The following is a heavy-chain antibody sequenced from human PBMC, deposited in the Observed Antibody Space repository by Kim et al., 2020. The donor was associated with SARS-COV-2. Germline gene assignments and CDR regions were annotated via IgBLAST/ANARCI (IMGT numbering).Heavy chain of an antibody. Sequence: ASVKVSCKASGYTFTGYYMHWVRQAPGQGLEWMGRINPNSGGTNYAQKFQGRVTMTRDTSISTAYMELSRLRSDDTAVYYCARVAGDSSSWYEDYYYGMDVWGQGTTVTVSS. CDR1: GYTFTGYY. J-gene: IGHJ6*02. D-gene: IGHD6-13*01. V-gene: IGHV1-2*06. CDR2: INPNSGGT. CDR3: ARVAGDSSSWYEDYYYGMDV.